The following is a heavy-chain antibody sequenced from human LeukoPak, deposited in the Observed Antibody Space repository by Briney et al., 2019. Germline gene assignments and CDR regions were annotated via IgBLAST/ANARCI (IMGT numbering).Heavy chain of an antibody. CDR1: GFTLSTHW. J-gene: IGHJ4*02. V-gene: IGHV3-21*01. CDR3: ARDLKDSSGYSDFDY. Sequence: PGGSLRLSCAASGFTLSTHWMDWVRQAPGKGLEWVSSISSSSSYIYYADSVKGRFTISRDNAKNSLYLQMNSLRAEDTAVYYCARDLKDSSGYSDFDYWGQGTLVTVSS. D-gene: IGHD3-22*01. CDR2: ISSSSSYI.